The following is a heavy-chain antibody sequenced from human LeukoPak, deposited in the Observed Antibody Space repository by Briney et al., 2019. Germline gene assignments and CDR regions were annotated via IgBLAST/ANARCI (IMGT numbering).Heavy chain of an antibody. J-gene: IGHJ4*02. CDR3: AKDIRAGTEIVGATNFDY. V-gene: IGHV3-30*18. CDR2: ISYNGSK. D-gene: IGHD1-26*01. Sequence: GGSLRLSCAASGFTFSNYGMHWVRQAPGKGLEWVAVISYNGSKYYADSVKGRFTISRDNAKNSLYLQMNSLRAEDTALYYCAKDIRAGTEIVGATNFDYWGQGTLVTVSS. CDR1: GFTFSNYG.